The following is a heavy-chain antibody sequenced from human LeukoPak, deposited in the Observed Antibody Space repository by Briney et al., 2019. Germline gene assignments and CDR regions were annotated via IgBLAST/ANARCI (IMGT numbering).Heavy chain of an antibody. J-gene: IGHJ6*02. D-gene: IGHD6-19*01. Sequence: GASVKVSCKVSGYTLTELSMHWVRQAPGKGLEWMGGFDPEDGETIYAQKFQGRVTMTEDTSTDTAYMELSSLRAEDTAVYYCARDREIPGYSSGWRTYYYYGMDVWGQGTTVTVSS. CDR3: ARDREIPGYSSGWRTYYYYGMDV. CDR1: GYTLTELS. V-gene: IGHV1-24*01. CDR2: FDPEDGET.